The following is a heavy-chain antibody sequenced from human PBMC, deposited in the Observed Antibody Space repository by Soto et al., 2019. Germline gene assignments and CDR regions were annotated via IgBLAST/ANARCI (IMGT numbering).Heavy chain of an antibody. Sequence: EVQLVESGGGLVRPGGSLRLSCAASGFTFSTYSMNWVRQAPGQGLEWVSYISSGSATIYYADSVKGRFTISRDNAENSLYLQMNSLTDEDTAVYYCVRESASYSSSSGSYWYFDLWGHGTVITVSS. V-gene: IGHV3-48*02. D-gene: IGHD6-6*01. CDR3: VRESASYSSSSGSYWYFDL. CDR1: GFTFSTYS. J-gene: IGHJ2*01. CDR2: ISSGSATI.